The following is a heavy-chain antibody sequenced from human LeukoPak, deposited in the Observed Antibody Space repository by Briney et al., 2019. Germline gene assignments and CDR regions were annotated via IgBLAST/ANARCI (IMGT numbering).Heavy chain of an antibody. V-gene: IGHV3-48*03. J-gene: IGHJ6*02. D-gene: IGHD6-6*01. Sequence: GGSLRLSCAASGFTFSSYEMNWVRQAPGKGLEWVSYISSSGSTINYADSVKGRFTISRDNAKNSLYLQMNSLRAEDTAVYYCAREPRGAALSYGMDVWGQGTTVTVSS. CDR3: AREPRGAALSYGMDV. CDR1: GFTFSSYE. CDR2: ISSSGSTI.